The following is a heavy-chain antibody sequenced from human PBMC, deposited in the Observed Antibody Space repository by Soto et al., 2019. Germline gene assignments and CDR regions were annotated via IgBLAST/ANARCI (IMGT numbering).Heavy chain of an antibody. V-gene: IGHV4-30-4*01. D-gene: IGHD6-6*01. CDR1: GGSISSGDYY. CDR2: IYYSGST. Sequence: LSLTCTVSGGSISSGDYYWSWIRQPPGKGLEWIGYIYYSGSTYYNPSLKSRVTISVDTSKNQFSLKLSSVTAADTAVYYCARDTLTSIAARSYYYGMDVWGQGTTVTVSS. CDR3: ARDTLTSIAARSYYYGMDV. J-gene: IGHJ6*02.